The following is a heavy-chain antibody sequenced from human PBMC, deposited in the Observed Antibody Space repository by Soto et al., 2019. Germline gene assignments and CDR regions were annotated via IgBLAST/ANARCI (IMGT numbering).Heavy chain of an antibody. V-gene: IGHV4-39*01. J-gene: IGHJ4*02. CDR3: ASQLTDFDY. D-gene: IGHD7-27*01. CDR1: GGSISSSSYY. CDR2: IYYNGST. Sequence: SETLSLTCTVSGGSISSSSYYWGWIRQPPGKGLEWIGSIYYNGSTYYNPSLKSRVTISVDTSKNQFSLKLSSVTAADTAVYYCASQLTDFDYWGQGTLVTVSS.